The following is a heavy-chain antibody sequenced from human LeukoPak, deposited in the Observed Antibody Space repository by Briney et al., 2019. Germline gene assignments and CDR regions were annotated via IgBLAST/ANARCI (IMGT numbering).Heavy chain of an antibody. CDR3: TTSDQVGAMTVDY. J-gene: IGHJ4*02. V-gene: IGHV3-15*01. D-gene: IGHD1-26*01. CDR2: IKSKTDGGTT. Sequence: IKSKTDGGTTDYAAPVKGRFTISRDDSKNTLYLQMNSLKTEDTAVYYCTTSDQVGAMTVDYWGQGTLVTVSS.